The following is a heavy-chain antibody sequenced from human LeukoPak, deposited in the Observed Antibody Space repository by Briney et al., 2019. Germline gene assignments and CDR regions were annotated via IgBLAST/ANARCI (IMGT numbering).Heavy chain of an antibody. CDR2: IYYDGTNE. J-gene: IGHJ5*02. CDR3: VNSGFDP. D-gene: IGHD3-10*01. Sequence: PGGSLRLSCAASGFTFSSYGMHWVRQAPGKGLEWVAFIYYDGTNEYYADSVKGRFTISRDNFKNTLSLQMNGLRVEDTALYYCVNSGFDPWGQGTLVTVSS. CDR1: GFTFSSYG. V-gene: IGHV3-30*02.